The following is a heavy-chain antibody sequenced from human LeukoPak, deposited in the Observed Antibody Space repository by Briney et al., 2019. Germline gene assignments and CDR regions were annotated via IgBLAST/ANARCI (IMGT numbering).Heavy chain of an antibody. CDR3: ARVTTVTRGPYYYYMDV. CDR1: GGSISSGSYY. D-gene: IGHD4-17*01. J-gene: IGHJ6*03. CDR2: IYTSGST. V-gene: IGHV4-61*02. Sequence: PSQTLSLTCTVSGGSISSGSYYWSWIRQPGGKGLEWIGRIYTSGSTNYNPSLKSRVTISVDTSKNQFSLKLSSVTAADTAVYYCARVTTVTRGPYYYYMDVWGKGTTVTVSS.